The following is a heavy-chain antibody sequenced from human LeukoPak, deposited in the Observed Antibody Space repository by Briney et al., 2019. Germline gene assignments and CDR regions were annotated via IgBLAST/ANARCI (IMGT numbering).Heavy chain of an antibody. CDR1: GFTFDDYG. CDR2: INWNGGST. V-gene: IGHV3-20*04. J-gene: IGHJ4*02. D-gene: IGHD3-22*01. Sequence: GGSQRLSCAASGFTFDDYGMSWVRQAPGKGLEWVSGINWNGGSTGYADSVKGRFTISRDNAKNSLYLQMNSLRAEDTALYYCARDGGYDSSGYYYYFDYWGQGTLVTVSS. CDR3: ARDGGYDSSGYYYYFDY.